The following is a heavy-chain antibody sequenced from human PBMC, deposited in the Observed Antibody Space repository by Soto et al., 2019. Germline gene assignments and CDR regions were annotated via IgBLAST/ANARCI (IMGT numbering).Heavy chain of an antibody. CDR2: INAGNGNT. V-gene: IGHV1-3*01. J-gene: IGHJ4*02. CDR1: GYTFTNYA. CDR3: EVSGDYTKFDY. D-gene: IGHD4-17*01. Sequence: ASVKVSCKASGYTFTNYAMHWVRPAPGQRLEWMGWINAGNGNTKYSQKFQGRVTITRDTSASTAYMELSSLRSEDTAVYYCEVSGDYTKFDYWGQGTLVTVSS.